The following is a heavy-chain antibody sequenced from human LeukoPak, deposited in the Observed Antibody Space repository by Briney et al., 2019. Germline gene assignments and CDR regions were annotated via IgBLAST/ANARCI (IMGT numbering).Heavy chain of an antibody. V-gene: IGHV3-23*01. Sequence: GGSLRLTCAASAFTFSNYAMTWVRRAPGKGLEWVSTISGSGDTTYYAASVKGRFTISRDNSIHTLYLQMNNLRAEDTAFYYCAKDYGDNPFDYWGHGTLGTVSS. J-gene: IGHJ4*03. CDR3: AKDYGDNPFDY. CDR1: AFTFSNYA. CDR2: ISGSGDTT. D-gene: IGHD4-23*01.